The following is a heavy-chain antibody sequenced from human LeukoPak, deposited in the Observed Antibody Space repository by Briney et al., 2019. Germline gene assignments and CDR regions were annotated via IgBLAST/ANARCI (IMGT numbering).Heavy chain of an antibody. Sequence: PSETLSLTCGVYGGSFSGYYWSWVRQPPGKGLEWIAENNDSGSTNYNPSLKSRATISVDTSKTQISLKLSSVTAADKAVYYCARGRDDYWGQGTLVTVSS. CDR1: GGSFSGYY. CDR2: NNDSGST. J-gene: IGHJ4*02. CDR3: ARGRDDY. V-gene: IGHV4-34*01.